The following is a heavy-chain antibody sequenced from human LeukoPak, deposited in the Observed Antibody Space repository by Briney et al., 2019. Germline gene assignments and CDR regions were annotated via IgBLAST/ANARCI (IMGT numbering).Heavy chain of an antibody. D-gene: IGHD3-10*01. J-gene: IGHJ4*02. V-gene: IGHV7-4-1*02. CDR3: ARGSPIGLWFGDLAPPLDY. CDR1: GYSFTSYA. CDR2: INTNTGNP. Sequence: ASVKVSRKASGYSFTSYAMNWVRQAPGQGLEWVGWINTNTGNPTFAQGFTGRFVFSLDTSVSTAYLQISSLKAEDTAVYYCARGSPIGLWFGDLAPPLDYWGQGTLVTVSS.